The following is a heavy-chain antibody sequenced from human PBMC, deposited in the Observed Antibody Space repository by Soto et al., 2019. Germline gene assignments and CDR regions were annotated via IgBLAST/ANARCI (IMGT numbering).Heavy chain of an antibody. CDR1: GGSFSGYY. CDR2: INHSGST. Sequence: SETLSLTCAVYGGSFSGYYWTWIRQPPGTGLEWIGEINHSGSTNYNPSLKSRVTISVDTSKNQFSLKLTSVTAADTAVYDCARSLVVVTALDYWGQGTLVTVSS. CDR3: ARSLVVVTALDY. V-gene: IGHV4-34*01. D-gene: IGHD2-21*02. J-gene: IGHJ4*02.